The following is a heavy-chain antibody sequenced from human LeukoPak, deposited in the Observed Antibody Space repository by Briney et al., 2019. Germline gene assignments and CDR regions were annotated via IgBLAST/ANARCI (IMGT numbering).Heavy chain of an antibody. CDR2: IYYSGST. J-gene: IGHJ6*03. V-gene: IGHV4-59*01. CDR1: GGSISSYY. CDR3: ARVRVTWGSGSYYMDV. Sequence: PSETLSLTCTVSGGSISSYYWSWIRQPPGKGLEWIGYIYYSGSTNYNPSLKSRVTISVDTSKNQFSLKLSSVTAADTAVYYCARVRVTWGSGSYYMDVWGKGTTVTISS. D-gene: IGHD3-10*01.